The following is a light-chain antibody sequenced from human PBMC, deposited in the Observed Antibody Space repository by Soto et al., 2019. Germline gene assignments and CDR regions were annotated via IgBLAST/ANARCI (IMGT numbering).Light chain of an antibody. Sequence: EIVLTQSPATLSLSPGESVTLSCMASQSVSSYLAWYQQKPGQAPRLLIYDASNRATDIPARFSGSGSGTDFALTISSLESEDFGVYYCQQRGKWPRTFGQGTKLEIK. CDR3: QQRGKWPRT. V-gene: IGKV3-11*01. J-gene: IGKJ2*01. CDR2: DAS. CDR1: QSVSSY.